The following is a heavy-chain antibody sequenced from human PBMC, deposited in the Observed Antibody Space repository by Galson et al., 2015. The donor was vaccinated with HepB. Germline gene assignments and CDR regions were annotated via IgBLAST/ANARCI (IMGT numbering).Heavy chain of an antibody. CDR1: GFTFSTYS. Sequence: SLRLSCAASGFTFSTYSMNWVRQTPGEGLEWVSSITSTSSYIHHADSVRGRFAISRDNAKKSLYLQMNSLRADDTAVYYCAREGGGSGTFTTSTWYFDLWGRGTLVTVSS. CDR2: ITSTSSYI. V-gene: IGHV3-21*01. CDR3: AREGGGSGTFTTSTWYFDL. J-gene: IGHJ2*01. D-gene: IGHD3-10*01.